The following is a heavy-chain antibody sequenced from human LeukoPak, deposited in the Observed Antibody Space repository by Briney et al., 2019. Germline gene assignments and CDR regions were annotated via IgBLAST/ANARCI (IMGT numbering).Heavy chain of an antibody. Sequence: GGSLRLSCAASGFTFSDYYMTWIRQAPGEGLEWVSYIGSSISHTNYADSVKGRFTISRDNAKNSLYLQMNSLRAEDTAVYYCALRRSSWSFDYWGQGTLVTVSS. CDR1: GFTFSDYY. J-gene: IGHJ4*02. V-gene: IGHV3-11*06. D-gene: IGHD6-13*01. CDR3: ALRRSSWSFDY. CDR2: IGSSISHT.